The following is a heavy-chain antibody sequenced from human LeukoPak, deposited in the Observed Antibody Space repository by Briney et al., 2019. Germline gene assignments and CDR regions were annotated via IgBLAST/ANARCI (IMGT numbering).Heavy chain of an antibody. CDR1: GYTFSGYY. Sequence: ASVKVSCKASGYTFSGYYVHWVRQAPGQGLEWMGWINPNTGATNYAQKFQGRVTMTRDTSISAAFLELSMLTSDDTAVYYCARIYGDYEYIVGYYYYYYMDVWGKGTTVTVSS. D-gene: IGHD4-17*01. CDR2: INPNTGAT. J-gene: IGHJ6*03. V-gene: IGHV1-2*02. CDR3: ARIYGDYEYIVGYYYYYYMDV.